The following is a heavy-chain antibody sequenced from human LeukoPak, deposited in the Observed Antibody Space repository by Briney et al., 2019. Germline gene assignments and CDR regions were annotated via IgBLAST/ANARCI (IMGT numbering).Heavy chain of an antibody. CDR3: ASYLFGEGY. D-gene: IGHD3-10*02. CDR2: ISGSSSTI. J-gene: IGHJ4*02. V-gene: IGHV3-48*04. CDR1: GFTFSSYS. Sequence: GGSLRLSCAASGFTFSSYSMNWVRQAPGKGLEWVSYISGSSSTIYYADSVKGRFTISRDNAKNSLYLQMNSLRAEDTAVYYCASYLFGEGYWGQGTLVTVSS.